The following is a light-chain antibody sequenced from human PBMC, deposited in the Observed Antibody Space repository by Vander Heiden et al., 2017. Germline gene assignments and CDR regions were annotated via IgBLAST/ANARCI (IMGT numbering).Light chain of an antibody. CDR1: QSVLYSSNNKNY. J-gene: IGKJ1*01. CDR3: QQYDSSPRT. V-gene: IGKV4-1*01. Sequence: SLAVSLGERATINCKSSQSVLYSSNNKNYLGWYQHRPGQPPKLLIYWASTRQSGVPDRFSGSGSGTDFTLTISSLQAEDVAVYYCQQYDSSPRTFGQGTRVEIK. CDR2: WAS.